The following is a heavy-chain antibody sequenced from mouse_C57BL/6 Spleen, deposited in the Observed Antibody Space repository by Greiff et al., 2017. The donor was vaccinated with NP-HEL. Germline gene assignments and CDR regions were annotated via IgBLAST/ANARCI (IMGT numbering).Heavy chain of an antibody. CDR2: INPSSAYT. V-gene: IGHV1-4*01. D-gene: IGHD2-2*01. Sequence: VQLQQSGAELARPGASVTMSCKASGYTFTTYTMHWVNQRPGQGLEWIGYINPSSAYTKYIQKFKDMATLTADKSSSTVYMQLRSLTSEDSAVFYCTRYGYLSGGAMDYWGHGTSVTVSS. J-gene: IGHJ4*01. CDR3: TRYGYLSGGAMDY. CDR1: GYTFTTYT.